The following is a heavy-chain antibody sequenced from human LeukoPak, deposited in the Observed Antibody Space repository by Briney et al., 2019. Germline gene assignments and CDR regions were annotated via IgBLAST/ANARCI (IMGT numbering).Heavy chain of an antibody. V-gene: IGHV5-51*01. CDR2: IYPGDSDT. CDR1: GYTFINYW. Sequence: GASLQISCKGSGYTFINYWIGWVRHLPGKGLQWLGIIYPGDSDTKYSPSFQGQVTFSVDKSISTAYLHWSSLKASDTAMYYCVRHDSSSPDYWGQGTLVTVSS. J-gene: IGHJ4*02. D-gene: IGHD6-13*01. CDR3: VRHDSSSPDY.